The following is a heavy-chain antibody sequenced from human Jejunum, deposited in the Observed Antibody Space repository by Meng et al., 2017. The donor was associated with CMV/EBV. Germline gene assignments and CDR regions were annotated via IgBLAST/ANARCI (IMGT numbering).Heavy chain of an antibody. Sequence: SCKASGYTFTTYQVHWVRQAPGQGLEYMGIIFSSDNTKHAQKFQGRLTLTRDTTTTTVYMELSGLRSDDTAVYFCAREYPSTFYFDYWGQGTLVTVSS. V-gene: IGHV1-46*01. CDR2: IFSSDNT. D-gene: IGHD1-1*01. CDR3: AREYPSTFYFDY. CDR1: GYTFTTYQ. J-gene: IGHJ4*02.